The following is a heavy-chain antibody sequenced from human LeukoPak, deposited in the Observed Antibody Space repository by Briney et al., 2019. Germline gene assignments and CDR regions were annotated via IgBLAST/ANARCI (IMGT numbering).Heavy chain of an antibody. CDR3: ARGGDFGVVTDY. V-gene: IGHV3-21*01. Sequence: GGSLRLSCTASGFTFDSYPMTWVRQAPGKGLEWVSLISGSGSFTLYSDSVKGRFAISRDKAKNSLYLQMNSLRVDDTAVYYCARGGDFGVVTDYWGQENVVTVSS. CDR2: ISGSGSFT. D-gene: IGHD3-3*01. CDR1: GFTFDSYP. J-gene: IGHJ4*02.